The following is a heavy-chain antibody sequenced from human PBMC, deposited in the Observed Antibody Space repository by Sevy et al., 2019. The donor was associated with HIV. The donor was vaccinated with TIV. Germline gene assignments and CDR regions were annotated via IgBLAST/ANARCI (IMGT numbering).Heavy chain of an antibody. CDR1: GFTFSSYS. D-gene: IGHD1-1*01. V-gene: IGHV3-21*01. CDR3: ARAGNWPYFDY. J-gene: IGHJ4*02. Sequence: GGSLRLSCAASGFTFSSYSFHWVRQAPGKGLEWVSSISGLSNYIYYSDSMKGQFPISRDNAKNSLYLHMSSLRADDTAVYYCARAGNWPYFDYWGQGTLVTVSS. CDR2: ISGLSNYI.